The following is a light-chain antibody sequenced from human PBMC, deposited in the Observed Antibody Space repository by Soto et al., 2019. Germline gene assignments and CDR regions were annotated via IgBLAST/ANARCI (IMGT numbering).Light chain of an antibody. CDR1: SGSLASNY. J-gene: IGLJ2*01. V-gene: IGLV6-57*04. Sequence: LTQPHSVSESPGKTVTISCTRSSGSLASNYVQWYQQRPGSAPTTVIYEDNQRPSGVTDRLSGSIDSSSNSASLTISGLKTEDEADYYCQSYDSSNPVVYGGGTKLTVL. CDR2: EDN. CDR3: QSYDSSNPVV.